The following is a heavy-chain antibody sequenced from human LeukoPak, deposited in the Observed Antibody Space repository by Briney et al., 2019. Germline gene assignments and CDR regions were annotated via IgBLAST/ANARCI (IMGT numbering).Heavy chain of an antibody. Sequence: GGSLRLSCAASGFTFSRYSMNWVRQAPGKGLEWVASISSTSTFIYSADSVKGRFTISRDASSNTVSLQMNSLRVEDTAVYYCARDRINMLVLGHDSGLDCWGQGTLVTVSS. V-gene: IGHV3-21*01. D-gene: IGHD3-10*02. J-gene: IGHJ4*02. CDR3: ARDRINMLVLGHDSGLDC. CDR1: GFTFSRYS. CDR2: ISSTSTFI.